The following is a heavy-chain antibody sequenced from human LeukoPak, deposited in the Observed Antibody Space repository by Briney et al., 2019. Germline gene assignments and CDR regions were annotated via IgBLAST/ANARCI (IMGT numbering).Heavy chain of an antibody. D-gene: IGHD3-10*01. V-gene: IGHV3-23*01. CDR1: GFTFDDYG. J-gene: IGHJ4*02. CDR3: AKAAVDYYGSGSPFDC. CDR2: ISGSGGST. Sequence: GGSLRLSCAASGFTFDDYGMSWVRQAPGKGLEWVSAISGSGGSTYYADSVKGRFTISRGNSKNTLYLQMNSLRAEDTAVYYCAKAAVDYYGSGSPFDCWGQGTLVTVSS.